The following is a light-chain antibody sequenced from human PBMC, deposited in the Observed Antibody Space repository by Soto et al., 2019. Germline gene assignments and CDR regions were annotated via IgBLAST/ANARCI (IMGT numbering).Light chain of an antibody. CDR3: EQYNTCPPIT. Sequence: MKQWAGTVSLSQGERSTLSCKASQSITGNYSAWYVQKPGQAPRLLXXSASTRPNGIPDRFGGSGSAPEFTLTISSLQSEEFAVYYCEQYNTCPPITFGQWTLLEI. CDR1: QSITGNY. J-gene: IGKJ5*01. V-gene: IGKV3-15*01. CDR2: SAS.